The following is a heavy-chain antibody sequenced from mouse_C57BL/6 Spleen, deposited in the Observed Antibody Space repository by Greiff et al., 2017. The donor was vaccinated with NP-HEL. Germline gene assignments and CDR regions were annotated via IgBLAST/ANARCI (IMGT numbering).Heavy chain of an antibody. Sequence: DVQLVESGGGLVKPGGSLKLSCAASGFTFSSYAMSWVRQTPEKRLEWVATISDGGSYTYYPDNVKGRFTISRDNAKNNLYLQMSHLKSEDTAMYYCARDYYYGSSYAMDYWGQGTSVTVSS. CDR2: ISDGGSYT. CDR1: GFTFSSYA. V-gene: IGHV5-4*01. D-gene: IGHD1-1*01. J-gene: IGHJ4*01. CDR3: ARDYYYGSSYAMDY.